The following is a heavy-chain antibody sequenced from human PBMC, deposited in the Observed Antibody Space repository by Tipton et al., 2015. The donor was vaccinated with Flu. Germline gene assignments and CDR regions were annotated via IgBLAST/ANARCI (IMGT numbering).Heavy chain of an antibody. Sequence: LRLSCAVSGDSIRSSNYCWGWIRQPPGKGLEWIGNIFHSGNTYHNPSLKSRVTMTIDTSKNQFSLKLCSVTAADTAVYYCARRDYSNYVSEPKNWFDPWGQGALVTVSS. CDR3: ARRDYSNYVSEPKNWFDP. J-gene: IGHJ5*02. CDR2: IFHSGNT. V-gene: IGHV4-39*07. CDR1: GDSIRSSNY. D-gene: IGHD4-11*01.